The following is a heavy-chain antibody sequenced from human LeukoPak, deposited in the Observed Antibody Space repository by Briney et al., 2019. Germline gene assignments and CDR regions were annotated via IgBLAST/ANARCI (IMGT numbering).Heavy chain of an antibody. CDR3: ARDRSYGDYGYYYYYGMDV. CDR2: ISAYNGNT. D-gene: IGHD4-17*01. CDR1: GYTFTSYV. Sequence: ASVKVSCKASGYTFTSYVISWVRQAPGQGLEWMGWISAYNGNTNYAQKLQGRVTMTTDTSTSTAYMELRSLRSDDTAVYYCARDRSYGDYGYYYYYGMDVWGQGTTVTVSS. J-gene: IGHJ6*02. V-gene: IGHV1-18*01.